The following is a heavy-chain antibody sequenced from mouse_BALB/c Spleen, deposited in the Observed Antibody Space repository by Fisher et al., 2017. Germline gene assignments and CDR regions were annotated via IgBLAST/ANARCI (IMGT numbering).Heavy chain of an antibody. J-gene: IGHJ4*01. V-gene: IGHV1-42*01. D-gene: IGHD1-1*01. CDR3: ARPAIWGSYAMDY. Sequence: KFKGKATLTVDKSSSTAYMQLKSLTSEDSAVYYCARPAIWGSYAMDYWGQGTSVTVSS.